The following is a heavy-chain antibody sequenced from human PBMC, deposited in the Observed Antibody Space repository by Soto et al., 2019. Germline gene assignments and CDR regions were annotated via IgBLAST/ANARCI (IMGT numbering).Heavy chain of an antibody. CDR3: ARPRSGSYRLDYYGMDV. CDR1: GYSFTIYW. CDR2: IYPGDSDA. D-gene: IGHD3-10*01. J-gene: IGHJ6*02. V-gene: IGHV5-51*01. Sequence: PGESLKISCKASGYSFTIYWIAWVRQMPGKGLEWMGIIYPGDSDARYSPSFQGQVTMSADKSVSTAYLQWSSLKASGTAMYYCARPRSGSYRLDYYGMDVWGQGTTVTVSS.